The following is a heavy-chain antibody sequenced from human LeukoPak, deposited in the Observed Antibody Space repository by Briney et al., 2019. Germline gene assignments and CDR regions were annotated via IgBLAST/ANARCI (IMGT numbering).Heavy chain of an antibody. Sequence: SQTLSLTCTVSGGSISSGSYFWSWIRQPAGKGLEWIGRIYTSGSTKYNPSLKSRVTISVDTSRNQFSLKLSSVTAADTAVYYCAGYYDSSGPKGYRIWGQGTMVTVSS. CDR1: GGSISSGSYF. V-gene: IGHV4-61*02. J-gene: IGHJ3*02. CDR3: AGYYDSSGPKGYRI. CDR2: IYTSGST. D-gene: IGHD3-22*01.